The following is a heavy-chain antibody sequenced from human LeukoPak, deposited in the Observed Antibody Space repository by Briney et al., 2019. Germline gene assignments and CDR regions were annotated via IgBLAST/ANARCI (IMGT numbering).Heavy chain of an antibody. CDR2: IIPIFGTA. CDR1: GGTFSSYA. V-gene: IGHV1-69*05. J-gene: IGHJ3*02. D-gene: IGHD3-22*01. CDR3: AKDRRITMIVVTDAFDI. Sequence: SVKVSCKASGGTFSSYAISWVRQAPGQGLEWMGGIIPIFGTANYAEKFQGRVTITTDESTSTAYMELSSLRSEDTAVYYCAKDRRITMIVVTDAFDIWGQGTMVTVSS.